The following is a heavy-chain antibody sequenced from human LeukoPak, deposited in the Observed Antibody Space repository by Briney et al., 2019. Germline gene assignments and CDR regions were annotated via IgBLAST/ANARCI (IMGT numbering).Heavy chain of an antibody. CDR3: ARENTYSESYLTHFDY. D-gene: IGHD1-26*01. Sequence: GGSLRLSCAASGFTFSSYGMHWVRQAPGKGLEWVAVISYDGSNKYYADSVKGRFTISRDNSKNSLYLQMNNLRAEDTAVYYCARENTYSESYLTHFDYWGQGTLVTVSS. CDR1: GFTFSSYG. CDR2: ISYDGSNK. J-gene: IGHJ4*02. V-gene: IGHV3-30*03.